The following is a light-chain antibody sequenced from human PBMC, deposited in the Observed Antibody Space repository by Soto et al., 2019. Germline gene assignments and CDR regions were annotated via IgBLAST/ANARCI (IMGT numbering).Light chain of an antibody. CDR1: QSLLHSNGYNY. CDR2: LGS. CDR3: MQALQTLLT. J-gene: IGKJ4*01. V-gene: IGKV2-28*01. Sequence: IVMTQSPLSLPVTPGEPASISCRSSQSLLHSNGYNYLDWYLQKPGQSPQLLIYLGSNRASGVPDRFSGSGSGTDFTLKISRVEAEEVGVYYCMQALQTLLTFGGGTKVEIK.